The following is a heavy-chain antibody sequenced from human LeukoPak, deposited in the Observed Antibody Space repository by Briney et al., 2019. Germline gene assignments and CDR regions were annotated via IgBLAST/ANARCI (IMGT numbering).Heavy chain of an antibody. CDR3: ARAIAQGPNQLPPVD. V-gene: IGHV4-39*01. D-gene: IGHD4-23*01. Sequence: SETLSLTCTVSGGSISSSSCYWGWIRQPPGKGPEWIGSIYYSGSTFYNPSLKSRVTISVDTSKNQFSLKLSSVTAADTAVYYCARAIAQGPNQLPPVDWGQGTLVTVSS. CDR1: GGSISSSSCY. J-gene: IGHJ4*02. CDR2: IYYSGST.